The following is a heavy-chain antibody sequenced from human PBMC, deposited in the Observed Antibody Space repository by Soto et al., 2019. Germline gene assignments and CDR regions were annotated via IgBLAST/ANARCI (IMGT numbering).Heavy chain of an antibody. CDR1: GFIFSTYG. Sequence: GGSLRLSCAASGFIFSTYGMHWVRQAPGKGLEWVAVISYDGNNKFYADSVRGRFTISRDSSKNTVYLQMNSLRAEDTALYYCAKGHIELTSYPLDCWGQGTLVTVSS. D-gene: IGHD2-2*01. J-gene: IGHJ4*02. CDR2: ISYDGNNK. V-gene: IGHV3-30*18. CDR3: AKGHIELTSYPLDC.